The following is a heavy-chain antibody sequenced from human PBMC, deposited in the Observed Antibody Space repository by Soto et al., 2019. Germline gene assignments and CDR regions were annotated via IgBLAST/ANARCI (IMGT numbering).Heavy chain of an antibody. V-gene: IGHV4-39*01. J-gene: IGHJ5*02. CDR1: GGSISSHSFY. CDR3: ARGPQGNWFDP. CDR2: IYYSGST. Sequence: SETLSLTCTVSGGSISSHSFYWGWIRQPPGKGLEWIGSIYYSGSTYYNPSLKSRVTISVDTSKNQFSLNLSSVTAAYTAVYYCARGPQGNWFDPWGQGTLVTVSS.